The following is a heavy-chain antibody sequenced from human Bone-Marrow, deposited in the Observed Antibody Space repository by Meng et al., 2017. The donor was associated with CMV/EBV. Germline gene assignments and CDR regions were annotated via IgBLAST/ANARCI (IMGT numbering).Heavy chain of an antibody. D-gene: IGHD2-2*01. CDR1: GGSISSSSYY. J-gene: IGHJ6*02. CDR3: ARGGVKLGYCSRTSCRHGMDV. V-gene: IGHV4-39*07. CDR2: INHSGST. Sequence: GSLRLSCTVSGGSISSSSYYWGWIRQPPGKGLEWIGEINHSGSTNYNPSLKSRVTISVDTSKNQFSLKLSSVTAADTAVYYCARGGVKLGYCSRTSCRHGMDVWGQGTTVTVSS.